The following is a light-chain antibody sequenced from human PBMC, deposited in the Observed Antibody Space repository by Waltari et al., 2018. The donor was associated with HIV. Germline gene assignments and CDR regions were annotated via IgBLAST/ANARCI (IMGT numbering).Light chain of an antibody. V-gene: IGLV2-23*02. CDR2: EVT. CDR3: CSCPRSGIRYV. CDR1: SSNVGSDDL. Sequence: QSALTQPASVSGSPGQSSTISCTGTSSNVGSDDLVSWYQQHTGEAPRLIIDEVTKRPSGVSTRFSGSKSGNTASLTISGLQAEDEADYYCCSCPRSGIRYVFGTGTKVTVL. J-gene: IGLJ1*01.